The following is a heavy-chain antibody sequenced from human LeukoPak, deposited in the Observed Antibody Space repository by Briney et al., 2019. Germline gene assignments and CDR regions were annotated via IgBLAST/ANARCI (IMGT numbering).Heavy chain of an antibody. J-gene: IGHJ4*02. V-gene: IGHV4-59*01. Sequence: SETLSLTCTVSGGSISTYYWSWIRQPPGKGLEWIGYISYTVSSNYNPSLKSRVTISVDTSKNQFSLKLSSVTAADTAVYYCARVGDWNDLVYWGQGTLVTVSS. CDR3: ARVGDWNDLVY. CDR1: GGSISTYY. CDR2: ISYTVSS. D-gene: IGHD1-1*01.